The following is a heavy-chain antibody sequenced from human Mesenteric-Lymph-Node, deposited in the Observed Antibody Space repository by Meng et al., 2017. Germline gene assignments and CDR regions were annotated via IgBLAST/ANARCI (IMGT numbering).Heavy chain of an antibody. CDR3: AGSADDHGDYPDFHYYGLDI. CDR2: ISAFNYDT. Sequence: QVQLVQSGAEVKKPGASVQVSCKASHYTFTSYGITWVRQAPGQGLEWMGWISAFNYDTKYAEKLQGRVTMTTDPSTSTVYMELRSLRFDDTAVYCCAGSADDHGDYPDFHYYGLDIWGQGTTVTVSS. CDR1: HYTFTSYG. D-gene: IGHD4-17*01. J-gene: IGHJ6*02. V-gene: IGHV1-18*01.